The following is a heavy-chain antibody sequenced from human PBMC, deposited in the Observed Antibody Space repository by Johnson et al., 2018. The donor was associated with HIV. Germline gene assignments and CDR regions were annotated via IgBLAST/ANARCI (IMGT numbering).Heavy chain of an antibody. J-gene: IGHJ3*02. CDR3: ARASTTVTTGDDAFDI. V-gene: IGHV3-11*04. CDR2: ISSSGRTI. D-gene: IGHD4-17*01. CDR1: GFTFSDYY. Sequence: VQLVESVGGLVKPGGSLRLSCAASGFTFSDYYMSWIRQAPGKGLESISYISSSGRTIYYADSVKGRFTMSRDNAKKSLYLQMNSLRAEDTAVYYCARASTTVTTGDDAFDIWGQGTMVTVSS.